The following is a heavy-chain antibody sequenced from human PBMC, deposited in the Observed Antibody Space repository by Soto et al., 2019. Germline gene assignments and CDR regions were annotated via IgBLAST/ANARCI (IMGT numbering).Heavy chain of an antibody. CDR3: AREGYRVRGGYYYYGMDV. Sequence: ASVKVSCKASGYTFSHYGIGWVRQAPGQGLEWMGWINPNSGGTNYAQKFQGRVTMTRDTSISTAYMELSRLRSDDTAVYYCAREGYRVRGGYYYYGMDVWGQGTTVTAP. CDR2: INPNSGGT. D-gene: IGHD1-1*01. V-gene: IGHV1-2*02. CDR1: GYTFSHYG. J-gene: IGHJ6*02.